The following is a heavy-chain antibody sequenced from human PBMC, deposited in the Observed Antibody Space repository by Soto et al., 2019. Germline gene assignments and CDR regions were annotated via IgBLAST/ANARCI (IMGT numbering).Heavy chain of an antibody. CDR2: TYYRSNWRH. Sequence: SQTLSLTCAISGDSVSSNTAAWNWISSSPSRGLEWLGRTYYRSNWRHDYAVSVKSRITVNPDTSKNHFSLQLNSVTPDDTAVYYCARGVAGSGFDLWGQGPLVTVSS. V-gene: IGHV6-1*01. J-gene: IGHJ4*02. CDR1: GDSVSSNTAA. CDR3: ARGVAGSGFDL. D-gene: IGHD6-19*01.